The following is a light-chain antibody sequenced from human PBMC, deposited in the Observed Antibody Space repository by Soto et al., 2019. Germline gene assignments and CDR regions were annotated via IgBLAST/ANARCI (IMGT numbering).Light chain of an antibody. Sequence: EILFRQSPVTLSVSPGESDTLPCRARQSVRSNLAWYQQKPGQAPRILMYDASTRDTGIPARFSGSGSGTDFALTINRLQSEDVEVYYCQQYHHWPVTFGGGTKVDI. CDR3: QQYHHWPVT. CDR2: DAS. J-gene: IGKJ4*01. V-gene: IGKV3-15*01. CDR1: QSVRSN.